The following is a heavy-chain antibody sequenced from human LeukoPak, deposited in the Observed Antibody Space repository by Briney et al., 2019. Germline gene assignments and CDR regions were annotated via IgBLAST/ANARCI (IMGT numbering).Heavy chain of an antibody. CDR1: GYTFTGYY. CDR2: INPNSGGT. V-gene: IGHV1-2*02. J-gene: IGHJ4*02. D-gene: IGHD1/OR15-1a*01. CDR3: ARRRTETPNYFGN. Sequence: GASVKVSCKASGYTFTGYYMHWVRQAPRQGLEWMGWINPNSGGTNYAQKFQGRVTMTRDTSISTAYMELSRLRSDDTAIYYCARRRTETPNYFGNWGQGTLVTVSS.